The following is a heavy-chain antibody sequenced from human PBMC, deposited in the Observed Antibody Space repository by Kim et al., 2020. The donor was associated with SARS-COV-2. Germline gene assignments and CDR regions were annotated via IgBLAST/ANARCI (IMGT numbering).Heavy chain of an antibody. Sequence: SVKVSCKASGGTFSSYAISWVRQAPGQGLEWMGRIIPILGIANYAQKFQGRVTITADKSTSTAYMELSSLRSEDTAVYYCARGLWGKGIYYYFYMDVWG. CDR2: IIPILGIA. J-gene: IGHJ6*03. V-gene: IGHV1-69*04. CDR3: ARGLWGKGIYYYFYMDV. D-gene: IGHD7-27*01. CDR1: GGTFSSYA.